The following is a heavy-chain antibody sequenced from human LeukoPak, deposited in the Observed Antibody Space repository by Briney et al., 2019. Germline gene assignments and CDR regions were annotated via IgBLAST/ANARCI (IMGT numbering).Heavy chain of an antibody. CDR2: IYYSGST. CDR1: GGSVSSSSYY. V-gene: IGHV4-39*01. CDR3: ARHMDPWDGIRIAVAGLDY. D-gene: IGHD6-19*01. Sequence: PSETLSLTCTVSGGSVSSSSYYWGWIRQPPGKGLEWIGSIYYSGSTYYNPSLKSRVTISADTSKNQFSLKLSSVTAADTAVYYCARHMDPWDGIRIAVAGLDYWGQGTLVTVSS. J-gene: IGHJ4*02.